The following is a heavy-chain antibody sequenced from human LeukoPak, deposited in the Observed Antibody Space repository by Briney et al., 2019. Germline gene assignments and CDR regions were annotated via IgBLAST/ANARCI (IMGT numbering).Heavy chain of an antibody. D-gene: IGHD2-15*01. CDR2: INTNTGNP. V-gene: IGHV7-4-1*02. J-gene: IGHJ5*02. Sequence: ASVKVSCKASGYTFTSYAMNWVRQAPGQGLEWMGWINTNTGNPTYAQGFTGRFVFSLDTSVSTAYLQISSLKAEDTAMYYCARQEYCSGASCYTWFDPWGQGTLVTVSS. CDR3: ARQEYCSGASCYTWFDP. CDR1: GYTFTSYA.